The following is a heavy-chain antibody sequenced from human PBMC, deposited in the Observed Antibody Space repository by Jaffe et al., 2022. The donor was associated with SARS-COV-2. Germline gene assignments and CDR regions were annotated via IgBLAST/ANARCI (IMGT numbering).Heavy chain of an antibody. CDR3: ARSGGETMITFGGVITRFDP. D-gene: IGHD3-16*01. CDR1: GGSISSYY. J-gene: IGHJ5*02. CDR2: IYYSGST. V-gene: IGHV4-59*01. Sequence: QVQLQESGPGLVKPSETLSLTCTVSGGSISSYYWSWIRQPPGKGLEWIGYIYYSGSTNYNPSLKSRVTISVDTSKNQFSLKLSSVTAADTAVYYCARSGGETMITFGGVITRFDPWGQGTLVTVSS.